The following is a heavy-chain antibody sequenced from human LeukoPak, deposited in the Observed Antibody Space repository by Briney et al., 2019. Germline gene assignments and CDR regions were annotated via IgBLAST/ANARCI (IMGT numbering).Heavy chain of an antibody. CDR1: GGSISSYY. CDR3: ARLQRVTMNAFDI. D-gene: IGHD3-22*01. V-gene: IGHV4-59*01. Sequence: SETLSLTCPVSGGSISSYYWSWIGQPPGKGLEWIGYIYYSGSTNYNPSLKSRVTISVDTSKNQFSLKLSSVTAADTAVYYCARLQRVTMNAFDIWGQGTMVTVSS. J-gene: IGHJ3*02. CDR2: IYYSGST.